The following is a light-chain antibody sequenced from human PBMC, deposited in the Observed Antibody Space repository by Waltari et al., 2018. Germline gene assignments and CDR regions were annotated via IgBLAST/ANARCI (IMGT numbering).Light chain of an antibody. J-gene: IGKJ2*03. CDR2: KAS. CDR1: QSISSW. V-gene: IGKV1-12*01. Sequence: DIQMTQSPSSLSASVGDTVTITCRASQSISSWLDWYQQKPGKAPKLLIYKASSLQSGVPSRFSGSGSGTDFTLTISSLQPEDFVTYYCLQYSSSPYSFGQGTKVEIK. CDR3: LQYSSSPYS.